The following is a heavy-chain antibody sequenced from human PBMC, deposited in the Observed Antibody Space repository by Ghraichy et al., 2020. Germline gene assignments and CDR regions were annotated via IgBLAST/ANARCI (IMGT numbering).Heavy chain of an antibody. CDR3: AKDPVVVPAAIMSFVAY. J-gene: IGHJ4*02. Sequence: GGSLRLSCAASGFTFSSYAMSWVRQAPGKGLEWVSAISGSGGSTYYADSVKGRFTISRDNSKNTLYLQMNSLRAEDTAVYYCAKDPVVVPAAIMSFVAYWGQGTLVTVSS. D-gene: IGHD2-2*02. CDR1: GFTFSSYA. V-gene: IGHV3-23*01. CDR2: ISGSGGST.